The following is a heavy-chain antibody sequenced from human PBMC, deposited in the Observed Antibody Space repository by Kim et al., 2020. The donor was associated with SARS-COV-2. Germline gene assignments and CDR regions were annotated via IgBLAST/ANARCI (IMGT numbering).Heavy chain of an antibody. CDR1: GGTFSSYA. V-gene: IGHV1-69*04. D-gene: IGHD6-13*01. J-gene: IGHJ4*02. CDR2: IIPILGIA. CDR3: ASPAAAGAQCFDY. Sequence: SVKVSCKASGGTFSSYAISWVRQAPGQGLEWMGRIIPILGIANYAQKFQGRVTITADKSTSTAYMELSSLRSEDTAVYYCASPAAAGAQCFDYWGQGTLVTVSS.